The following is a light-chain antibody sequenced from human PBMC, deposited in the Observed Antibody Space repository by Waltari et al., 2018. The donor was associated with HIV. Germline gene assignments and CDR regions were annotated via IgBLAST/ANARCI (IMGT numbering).Light chain of an antibody. CDR3: QQYGGSPT. V-gene: IGKV3-20*01. Sequence: EIVLTQSPGTLSLSPGERATLPCRASQSVSSSYLAWYQQKLGQAPRLLIYGASSRATGIPDRFSGSGSGTDFTLTISRLEPEDFAVYYCQQYGGSPTFGPGTKVDIK. J-gene: IGKJ3*01. CDR2: GAS. CDR1: QSVSSSY.